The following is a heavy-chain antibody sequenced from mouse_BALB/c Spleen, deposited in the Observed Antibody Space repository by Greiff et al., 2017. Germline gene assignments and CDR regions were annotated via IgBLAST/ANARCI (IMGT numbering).Heavy chain of an antibody. CDR1: GYTFTSYW. CDR3: ARSEATVYFDY. CDR2: IYPGDGDT. Sequence: VQLQQSGAELARPGASVKLSCKASGYTFTSYWMQWVKQRPGQGLEWIGAIYPGDGDTRYTQKFKGKATLTADKSSSTAYMQLSSLASEDSAVYYCARSEATVYFDYWGQGTTRTVSS. J-gene: IGHJ2*01. D-gene: IGHD1-1*01. V-gene: IGHV1-87*01.